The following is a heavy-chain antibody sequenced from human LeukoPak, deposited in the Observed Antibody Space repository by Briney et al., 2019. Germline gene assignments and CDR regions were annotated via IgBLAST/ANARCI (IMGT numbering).Heavy chain of an antibody. D-gene: IGHD3-3*01. Sequence: GGSLRLSCAASGFTFSSYGMHWVRQAPGKGLEWVAVIWYDGSNKYYADSVKGRFTISRDNSKNTLYLQMNSLRAEGTAVYYCAKSDFWSGYFYYYYMDVWGKGTTVTVSS. V-gene: IGHV3-33*06. CDR3: AKSDFWSGYFYYYYMDV. CDR2: IWYDGSNK. CDR1: GFTFSSYG. J-gene: IGHJ6*03.